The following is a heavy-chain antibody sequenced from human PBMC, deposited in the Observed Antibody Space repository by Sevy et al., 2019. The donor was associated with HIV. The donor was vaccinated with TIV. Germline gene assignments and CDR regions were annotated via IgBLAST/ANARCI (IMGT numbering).Heavy chain of an antibody. D-gene: IGHD4-17*01. CDR1: VYTFTGYY. CDR3: ARGATTVVTPSFAFDI. Sequence: ASVKVSCKASVYTFTGYYMHWVRQAPGQGLEWMGWINPNSGGTNYAQKFQVRVTMTRDTSISTAYMELSRLRSDDTAVYYCARGATTVVTPSFAFDIWGQGTMVTVSS. J-gene: IGHJ3*02. V-gene: IGHV1-2*02. CDR2: INPNSGGT.